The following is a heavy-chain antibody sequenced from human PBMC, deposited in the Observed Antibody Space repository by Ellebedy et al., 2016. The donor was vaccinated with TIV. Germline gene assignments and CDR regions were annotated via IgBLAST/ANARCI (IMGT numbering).Heavy chain of an antibody. CDR1: GDIFSTFW. CDR3: ARGTLRHFDY. D-gene: IGHD2/OR15-2a*01. V-gene: IGHV5-51*01. Sequence: GESLKISCKGSGDIFSTFWIGWVRQMPGKGLEWMGIIYIGDSNVRYSPPFQGQVSISADKSISTAYLQWSSLKASDTAMYYCARGTLRHFDYWGQGTLVTVSS. J-gene: IGHJ4*02. CDR2: IYIGDSNV.